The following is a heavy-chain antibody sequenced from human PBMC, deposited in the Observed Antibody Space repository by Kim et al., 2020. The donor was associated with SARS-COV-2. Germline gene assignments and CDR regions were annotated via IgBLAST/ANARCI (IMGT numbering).Heavy chain of an antibody. CDR3: ARDYDRYCRSTSCYSTYGMDV. CDR2: ISSSSSYI. V-gene: IGHV3-21*01. Sequence: GGSLRLSCAASGFTFSSYSMNWVRQAPGKGLEWVSSISSSSSYIYYADSVKGRFTISRDNAKNSLYLQMNSLRAEDTAVYYCARDYDRYCRSTSCYSTYGMDVWGQGTPVTVSS. J-gene: IGHJ6*02. CDR1: GFTFSSYS. D-gene: IGHD2-2*02.